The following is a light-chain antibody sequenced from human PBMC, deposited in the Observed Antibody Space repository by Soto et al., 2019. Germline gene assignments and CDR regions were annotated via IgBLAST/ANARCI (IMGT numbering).Light chain of an antibody. CDR2: SNN. CDR1: SSNIGSNT. CDR3: AAWDDSLNAVV. Sequence: QSVLTQPPSASGTPGQRVTISCSGSSSNIGSNTVNWYQQLPRTAPKLLIYSNNQRPSGVPDRFSGSKSGTSASLAISGLQSEDEADYDCAAWDDSLNAVVFGGGTKLTVL. J-gene: IGLJ2*01. V-gene: IGLV1-44*01.